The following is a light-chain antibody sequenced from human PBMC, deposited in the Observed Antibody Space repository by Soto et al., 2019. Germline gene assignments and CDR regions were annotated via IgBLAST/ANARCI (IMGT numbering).Light chain of an antibody. J-gene: IGKJ5*01. CDR2: RAS. Sequence: IVDTQYAGALSLSPGERATLSCGASQTVNNNYVAWYQQKPGQAPRLLIFRASNKATGIPDRFIGSGSGTDFTLTISSLEPEDFAGYYCQQRSNCTPFTFGQGTRLEI. V-gene: IGKV3-11*01. CDR3: QQRSNCTPFT. CDR1: QTVNNNY.